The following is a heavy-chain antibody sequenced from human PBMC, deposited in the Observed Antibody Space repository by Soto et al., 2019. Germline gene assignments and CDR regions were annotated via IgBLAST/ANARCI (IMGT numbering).Heavy chain of an antibody. Sequence: GGSLRLSCAASGFTFSSYAMSWVRQAPGKGLEWVSAISGSGGSTYYADSVKGRFTISRDNSKNTLYLQMNNLRAEDTAVYYCAKDTTPLLGYCSGGSCSSPGFDPWGQGTLVTVSS. CDR2: ISGSGGST. D-gene: IGHD2-15*01. J-gene: IGHJ5*02. V-gene: IGHV3-23*01. CDR3: AKDTTPLLGYCSGGSCSSPGFDP. CDR1: GFTFSSYA.